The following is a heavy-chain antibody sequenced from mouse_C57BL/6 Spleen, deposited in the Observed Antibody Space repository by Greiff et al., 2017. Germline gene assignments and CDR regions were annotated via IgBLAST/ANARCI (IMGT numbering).Heavy chain of an antibody. D-gene: IGHD4-1*01. V-gene: IGHV5-4*01. J-gene: IGHJ4*01. Sequence: EVKLMESGGGLVKPGGSLKLSCAASGFTFSSYAMSWVRQTPEKRLEWVATISDGGSYTYYPDNVKGRFTISRDNAKNNLYLQMSHLKSEDTAMXYCARDNWDVGNAMDYWGQGTSVTVSS. CDR1: GFTFSSYA. CDR3: ARDNWDVGNAMDY. CDR2: ISDGGSYT.